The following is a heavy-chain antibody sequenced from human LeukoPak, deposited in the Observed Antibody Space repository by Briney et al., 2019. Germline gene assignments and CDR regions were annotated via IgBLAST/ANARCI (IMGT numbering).Heavy chain of an antibody. D-gene: IGHD6-13*01. J-gene: IGHJ4*02. V-gene: IGHV4-59*01. Sequence: TSETLSLTCTVSGGSISSYYWSWIRQPPGKGLEWMGYIYYSGSTNYNPSLKSRVTISVDTSKNQFSLKLSSVTAADTAVYYCAREPIAAAGSYYFDYWGQGTLVTVSS. CDR2: IYYSGST. CDR3: AREPIAAAGSYYFDY. CDR1: GGSISSYY.